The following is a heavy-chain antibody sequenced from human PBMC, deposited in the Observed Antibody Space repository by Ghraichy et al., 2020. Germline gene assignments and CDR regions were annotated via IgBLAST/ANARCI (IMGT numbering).Heavy chain of an antibody. J-gene: IGHJ4*01. Sequence: VAVISYDGSDKYYVDSVKGRFTISRDNSKNTLYLQMNSLRAEDTAVYYCATSPPLYSGSYLTPFDYWG. CDR2: ISYDGSDK. V-gene: IGHV3-30*03. D-gene: IGHD1-26*01. CDR3: ATSPPLYSGSYLTPFDY.